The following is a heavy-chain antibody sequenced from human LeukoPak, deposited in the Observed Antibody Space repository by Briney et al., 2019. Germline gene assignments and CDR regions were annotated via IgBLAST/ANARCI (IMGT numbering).Heavy chain of an antibody. CDR1: GYTFTSYS. D-gene: IGHD3-3*01. CDR3: ARAPRYYDFWSGYSGYYFDY. V-gene: IGHV1-18*01. J-gene: IGHJ4*02. Sequence: GASVKVSCKASGYTFTSYSISWVRQAPGQGLEWMGWISAYNGNTNYAQKLQGRVTMTTDTSTSTAYMELRSLRSDDTAVYYCARAPRYYDFWSGYSGYYFDYWGQGTLVTVSS. CDR2: ISAYNGNT.